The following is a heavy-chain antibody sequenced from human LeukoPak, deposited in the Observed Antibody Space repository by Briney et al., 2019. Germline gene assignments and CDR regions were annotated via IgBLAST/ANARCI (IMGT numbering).Heavy chain of an antibody. Sequence: GGSLRLSCAASGFTFSSYWMTWVRQAPGKGLEWVASIKQDGNEKYCVDSVKGRFTISRDNARNSLYLQMGSLRADDTAVYYCARDGAFRIYDYWGQGTLVTVSS. V-gene: IGHV3-7*01. CDR1: GFTFSSYW. CDR3: ARDGAFRIYDY. CDR2: IKQDGNEK. D-gene: IGHD3-3*02. J-gene: IGHJ4*02.